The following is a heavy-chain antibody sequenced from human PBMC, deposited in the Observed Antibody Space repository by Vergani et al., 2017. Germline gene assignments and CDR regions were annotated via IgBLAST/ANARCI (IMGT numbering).Heavy chain of an antibody. J-gene: IGHJ6*03. CDR2: INPNSGGT. CDR3: ARDPEVVVTATPYYYYMDV. Sequence: QVQLVQSGAEVKKPGASVKVSCKASGYTFTGYYMPWVRQAPGQGLEWMGWINPNSGGTNYAQKFQGWVTMTRDTSISTAYMELSRLRSDDTAVYYCARDPEVVVTATPYYYYMDVWGKGTTVTVSS. V-gene: IGHV1-2*04. D-gene: IGHD2-21*02. CDR1: GYTFTGYY.